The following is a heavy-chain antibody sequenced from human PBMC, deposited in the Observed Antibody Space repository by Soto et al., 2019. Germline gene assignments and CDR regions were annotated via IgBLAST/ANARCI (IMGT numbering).Heavy chain of an antibody. CDR2: ISAYNGNT. V-gene: IGHV1-18*01. Sequence: GASVKCYFNASGCTFSSYAISWVRQAPGQGLDWMGWISAYNGNTNYAQKLQGRVTMTTDTSTSTAYMELRSLRSDDTAVYYCATGSDDSSAWDEYWGHGTLVTVSS. CDR3: ATGSDDSSAWDEY. CDR1: GCTFSSYA. J-gene: IGHJ4*01. D-gene: IGHD3-22*01.